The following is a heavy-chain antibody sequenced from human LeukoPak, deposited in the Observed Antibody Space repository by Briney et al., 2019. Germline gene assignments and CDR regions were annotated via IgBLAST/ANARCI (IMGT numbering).Heavy chain of an antibody. CDR1: GFTFSSYA. Sequence: GGSLRLSCAASGFTFSSYAMSWVRQAPGKGLEWVANIKKDGSERYYVDSVKGRFTISRDTSKNTLYLQINSLRVEDTAVYYCIVFGDSNHWGQGTLVTVSS. D-gene: IGHD4-17*01. CDR3: IVFGDSNH. V-gene: IGHV3-7*03. J-gene: IGHJ5*02. CDR2: IKKDGSER.